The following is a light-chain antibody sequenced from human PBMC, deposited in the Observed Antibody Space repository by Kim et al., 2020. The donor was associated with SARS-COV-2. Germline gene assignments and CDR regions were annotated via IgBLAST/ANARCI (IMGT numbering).Light chain of an antibody. Sequence: DILMTQSPSSLSASVGDRVTITCQASQDISNYLNWYQQKQGKAPKLLIYDASNLETAVPSRLSGSGSGTDVTFTISSLQPEDIATYYWQQYDKLPTFGEGTKVDIK. J-gene: IGKJ4*01. CDR1: QDISNY. CDR2: DAS. CDR3: QQYDKLPT. V-gene: IGKV1-33*01.